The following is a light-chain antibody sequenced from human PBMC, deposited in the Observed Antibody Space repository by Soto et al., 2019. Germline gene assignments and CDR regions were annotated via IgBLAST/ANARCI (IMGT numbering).Light chain of an antibody. CDR1: RSNIGTFY. CDR3: TSWDDNLSAVV. CDR2: ADN. Sequence: QAVVTQPPSASETPGQRVTISCSGSRSNIGTFYVSWYQHLPGTAPKLLIYADNQRPSGVPDRFSGSKSGTSASLAISGLRSGDEADYYCTSWDDNLSAVVFGGGTKVTVL. V-gene: IGLV1-47*02. J-gene: IGLJ2*01.